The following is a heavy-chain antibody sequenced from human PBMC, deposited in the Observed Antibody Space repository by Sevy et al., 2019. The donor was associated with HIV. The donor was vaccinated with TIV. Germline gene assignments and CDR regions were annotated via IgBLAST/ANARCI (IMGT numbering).Heavy chain of an antibody. CDR1: GFTVSSNY. D-gene: IGHD6-13*01. J-gene: IGHJ6*03. V-gene: IGHV3-53*01. CDR2: IYSGGST. CDR3: ASCIAAAGTPYYYYYMDV. Sequence: GGSLGLSCAASGFTVSSNYMSWVRQAPGKGLEWVSVIYSGGSTYYADSVKGRFTISRDNSKNTLYLQMNSLRAEDTAVYYCASCIAAAGTPYYYYYMDVWGKGTTVTVSS.